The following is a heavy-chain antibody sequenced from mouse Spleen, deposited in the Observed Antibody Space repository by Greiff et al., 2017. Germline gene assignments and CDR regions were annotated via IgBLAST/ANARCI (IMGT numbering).Heavy chain of an antibody. CDR3: ARNYGDSQGAY. CDR2: IDPSDSYT. J-gene: IGHJ3*01. D-gene: IGHD2-13*01. Sequence: VQLQQPGAELVRPGTSVKLSCKASGYTFTSYWMHWVKQRPGQGLEWIGVIDPSDSYTNYNQKFKGKATLTVDTSSSTAYMQLSSLTSEDSAVYYCARNYGDSQGAYWGQGTLVTVSA. CDR1: GYTFTSYW. V-gene: IGHV1-59*01.